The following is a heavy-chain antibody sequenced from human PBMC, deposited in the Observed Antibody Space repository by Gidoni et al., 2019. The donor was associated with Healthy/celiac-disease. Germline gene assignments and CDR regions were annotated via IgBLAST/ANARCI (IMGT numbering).Heavy chain of an antibody. CDR1: GFPFRIHG. CDR3: AKDLADLRYFDWFFGGPLDY. CDR2: ISYDGSNK. V-gene: IGHV3-30*18. J-gene: IGHJ4*02. Sequence: VQLVESGGGVVQPGRSLRLPCASSGFPFRIHGMHWVRQAPGKGLEWVAVISYDGSNKYYADSVKGRVTISRDNSKNTLYLQMNSLRAEDTAVYYCAKDLADLRYFDWFFGGPLDYWGQGTLVTVSS. D-gene: IGHD3-9*01.